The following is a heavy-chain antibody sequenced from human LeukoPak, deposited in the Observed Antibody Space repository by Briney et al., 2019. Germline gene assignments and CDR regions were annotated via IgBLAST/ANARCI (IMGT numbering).Heavy chain of an antibody. Sequence: GGSLRLSCAASGFTVSAYAMAWVRQAPGKGLEWVSTIYDDNTYYADSVKGRFAISTDNSKNTLYLQMNSLRAEDTAVYYCAKPSSGNYPPTGYWGQGTLVTVSS. CDR2: IYDDNT. J-gene: IGHJ4*02. CDR3: AKPSSGNYPPTGY. D-gene: IGHD1-26*01. V-gene: IGHV3-23*01. CDR1: GFTVSAYA.